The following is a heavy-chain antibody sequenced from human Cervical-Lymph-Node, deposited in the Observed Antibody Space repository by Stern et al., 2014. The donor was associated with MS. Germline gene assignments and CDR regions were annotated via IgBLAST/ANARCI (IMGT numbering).Heavy chain of an antibody. V-gene: IGHV3-30-3*01. D-gene: IGHD5-12*01. CDR1: GFVFTDYA. CDR3: ARSLFTITGYFDY. Sequence: VQLVESGGGVVQPGRSRRLSCAASGFVFTDYAVHWVRQAPGKGLERVAVISSDGSQTYYTDSLKGRFTISRDNSKNTLYLQMNSLRAEDTAVYYCARSLFTITGYFDYWGQGTLVTVSS. J-gene: IGHJ4*02. CDR2: ISSDGSQT.